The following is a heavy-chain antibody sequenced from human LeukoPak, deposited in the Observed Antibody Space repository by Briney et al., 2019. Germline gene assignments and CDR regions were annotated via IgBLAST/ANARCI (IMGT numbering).Heavy chain of an antibody. D-gene: IGHD2-15*01. J-gene: IGHJ4*02. Sequence: GGSLRPSCAASGFTFSSYSMNWVRQAPGKGLEWVSYFSSSSSTIYYADSVKGRFTISRDNAKNSLYLQMNSLRAEDTAVYYCARDQYSRIVAAPFDYWGQGTLVTVSS. V-gene: IGHV3-48*01. CDR1: GFTFSSYS. CDR3: ARDQYSRIVAAPFDY. CDR2: FSSSSSTI.